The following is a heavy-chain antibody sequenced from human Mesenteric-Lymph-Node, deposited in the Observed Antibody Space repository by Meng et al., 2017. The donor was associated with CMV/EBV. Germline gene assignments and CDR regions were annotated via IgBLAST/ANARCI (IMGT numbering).Heavy chain of an antibody. CDR2: ISSSGGST. J-gene: IGHJ3*02. D-gene: IGHD3-22*01. CDR3: AKEQIYDSSGYSDAFDI. V-gene: IGHV3-23*01. Sequence: GESLKISCAASGFTFSSYSMNWVRQAPGKGLEWVSYISSSGGSTYYADSVKGRFTISRDNSKNTLYLQMNSLRAEDTAVYYCAKEQIYDSSGYSDAFDIWGQGTMVTVSS. CDR1: GFTFSSYS.